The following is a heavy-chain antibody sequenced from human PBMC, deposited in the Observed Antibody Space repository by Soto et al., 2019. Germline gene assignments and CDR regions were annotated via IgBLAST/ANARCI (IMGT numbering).Heavy chain of an antibody. J-gene: IGHJ6*02. CDR2: ISSSSSYI. CDR3: ARDRVPTGYSYGYVYYYGIDV. V-gene: IGHV3-21*01. D-gene: IGHD5-18*01. Sequence: GGSLRLSCAASGFTFSSYSMNWVRQAPGKGLEWVSSISSSSSYIYYADSVKGRFTISRDNAKNSLYLQMNSLRAEDTAVYYCARDRVPTGYSYGYVYYYGIDVWGQGTTVTVSS. CDR1: GFTFSSYS.